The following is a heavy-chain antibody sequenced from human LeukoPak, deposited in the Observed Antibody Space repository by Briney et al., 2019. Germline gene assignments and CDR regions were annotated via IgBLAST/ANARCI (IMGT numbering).Heavy chain of an antibody. CDR1: GRSISSSSYY. Sequence: PSETLSLTCTVSGRSISSSSYYWGWIRQPPGKGLEWIGRIYYSGSTYYNTSLTSRVTISVDTSKNQFSLKLSSVTAADTAVYYCARHLARQWLVRFDYWGQGTLVTVSS. CDR2: IYYSGST. D-gene: IGHD6-19*01. CDR3: ARHLARQWLVRFDY. J-gene: IGHJ4*02. V-gene: IGHV4-39*01.